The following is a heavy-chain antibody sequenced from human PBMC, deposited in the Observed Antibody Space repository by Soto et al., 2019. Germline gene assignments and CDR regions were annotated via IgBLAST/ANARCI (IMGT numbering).Heavy chain of an antibody. CDR1: GLIFSNYK. CDR3: ARDTDGLHY. Sequence: EVQLVESGGGLVQPGGSLRLSGAASGLIFSNYKMHWVRQAPGKGLVWVSRINTDGSITDYADSVKGRFTVSRDNPKSTLYLQMTSLRAEDTAVYYCARDTDGLHYWGQGTLVTVSS. CDR2: INTDGSIT. J-gene: IGHJ4*02. V-gene: IGHV3-74*01.